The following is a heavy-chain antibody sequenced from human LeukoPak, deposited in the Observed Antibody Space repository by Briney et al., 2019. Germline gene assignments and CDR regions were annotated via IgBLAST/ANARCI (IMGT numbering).Heavy chain of an antibody. CDR3: AIHAGGGNVLRLDY. Sequence: ASVKVSCKASGYTFTSYYIHWVRQAPGQGLEWMGIINPSGGSTSYAQKFQGRVTMTRDTSTSTVYMELSSLRSEDTALYYCAIHAGGGNVLRLDYWGQGTLVTVSS. CDR2: INPSGGST. J-gene: IGHJ4*02. CDR1: GYTFTSYY. V-gene: IGHV1-46*01. D-gene: IGHD4-23*01.